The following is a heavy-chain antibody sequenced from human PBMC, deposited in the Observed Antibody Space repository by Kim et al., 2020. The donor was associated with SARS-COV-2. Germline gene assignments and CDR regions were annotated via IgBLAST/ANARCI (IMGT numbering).Heavy chain of an antibody. D-gene: IGHD3-10*01. V-gene: IGHV1-8*01. J-gene: IGHJ6*02. CDR1: GYTFTSYD. CDR3: ARGRRIFNYYGSGYGIYYGMDV. Sequence: ASVKVSCKASGYTFTSYDINWVRQATGQGLEWMGWMNPNSGNTGYAQKFQGRVTMTRNTSISTAYMELSSLRSEDTAVYYCARGRRIFNYYGSGYGIYYGMDVWGQGTTVTVSS. CDR2: MNPNSGNT.